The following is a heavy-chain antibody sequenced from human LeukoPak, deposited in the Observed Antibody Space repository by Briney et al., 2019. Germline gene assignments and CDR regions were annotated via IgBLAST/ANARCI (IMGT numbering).Heavy chain of an antibody. Sequence: GGSLRLSCAASGFTVSSNYMSWVRQAPGKGLEWVSVIYSGGSTYYADSVKGRFTISRDNSKNTLYLQMNSLRAEDTAVYYFAGKARGLRFGDAYSYSGMDVWRQGTTVTVSS. CDR2: IYSGGST. V-gene: IGHV3-66*01. J-gene: IGHJ6*02. D-gene: IGHD5-12*01. CDR1: GFTVSSNY. CDR3: AGKARGLRFGDAYSYSGMDV.